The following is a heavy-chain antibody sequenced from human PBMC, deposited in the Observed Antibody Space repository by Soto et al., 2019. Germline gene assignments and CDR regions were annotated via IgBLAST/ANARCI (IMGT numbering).Heavy chain of an antibody. D-gene: IGHD3-10*01. CDR3: AKGLLGSGSSYHYYMDV. J-gene: IGHJ6*03. Sequence: EVQLLESGGGLVQPGGSLRLSCVASGFTFSSYAMNWVRQTPGKGLEWVSTIGIGGGATAYADSVKGRFTISRDDSRNTLDLQMNSLRAEDTAAYYCAKGLLGSGSSYHYYMDVWGEGTTVTVSS. CDR2: IGIGGGAT. V-gene: IGHV3-23*01. CDR1: GFTFSSYA.